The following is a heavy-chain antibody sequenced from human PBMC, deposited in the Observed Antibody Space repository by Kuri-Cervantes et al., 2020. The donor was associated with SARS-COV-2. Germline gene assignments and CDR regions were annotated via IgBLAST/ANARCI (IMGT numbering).Heavy chain of an antibody. J-gene: IGHJ5*02. D-gene: IGHD6-13*01. CDR3: VKGSSSWYDFWFDP. Sequence: GESLKISCSASGFTFSSYAMHWVRQAPGKGLEYVSAISSNGGSTYYADSVKGRFTISRDNSKNTLYLQMSSLRAEDTAVYYCVKGSSSWYDFWFDPWSQGTLVTVSS. CDR2: ISSNGGST. V-gene: IGHV3-64D*08. CDR1: GFTFSSYA.